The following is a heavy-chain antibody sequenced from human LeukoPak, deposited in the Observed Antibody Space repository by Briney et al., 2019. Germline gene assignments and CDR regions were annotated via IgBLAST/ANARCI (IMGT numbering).Heavy chain of an antibody. J-gene: IGHJ3*02. V-gene: IGHV4-31*03. CDR2: IYYSGST. D-gene: IGHD2-2*01. Sequence: SQSLLLTCSVPVGSISSGVYYSSSIRQPPGKGLEWIGYIYYSGSTYYNPSLKSRVTISVDTSNTQSSLKLSSVTAADTAVYYCAREQVVPAALGAFDIWGQGTMVTVSS. CDR3: AREQVVPAALGAFDI. CDR1: VGSISSGVYY.